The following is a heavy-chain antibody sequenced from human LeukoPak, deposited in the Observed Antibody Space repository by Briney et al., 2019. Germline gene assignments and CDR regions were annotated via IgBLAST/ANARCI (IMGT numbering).Heavy chain of an antibody. Sequence: ASVKVSCKVSGYTFTDYYIHWVRQAPGQGLEWMGWINPNSGGTNYAQNFQARVTLTSDTSISTVYMELSSLRSDDTAVYYCARDVGYCRGGTCYPAHYWGQGTLVTVSS. CDR1: GYTFTDYY. CDR2: INPNSGGT. V-gene: IGHV1-2*02. CDR3: ARDVGYCRGGTCYPAHY. J-gene: IGHJ4*02. D-gene: IGHD2-15*01.